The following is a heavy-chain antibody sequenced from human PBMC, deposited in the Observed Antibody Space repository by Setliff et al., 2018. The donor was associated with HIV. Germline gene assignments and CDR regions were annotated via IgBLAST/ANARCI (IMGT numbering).Heavy chain of an antibody. V-gene: IGHV4-31*03. J-gene: IGHJ4*02. CDR1: GGSISSGGYY. Sequence: PSETLSLTCTVSGGSISSGGYYWSWIRQHPGKGLEWIGYIYYSGSTYYNPSLKSRVTISVDTSKNQFSLKLNSVTAADTAVYYCARGDYYDSTGYEGLDSWGRGTLVTVSS. CDR3: ARGDYYDSTGYEGLDS. D-gene: IGHD3-22*01. CDR2: IYYSGST.